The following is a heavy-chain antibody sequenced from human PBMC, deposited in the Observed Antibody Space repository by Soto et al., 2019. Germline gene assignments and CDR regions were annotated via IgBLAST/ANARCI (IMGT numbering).Heavy chain of an antibody. Sequence: QVQLVQSGAEVKKPGSSVKVSCKASGGTFSSYAISWVRQAPGQGLEWLGGIIAILGKANYAEKFQGRVTITGDQSTSTAYMELSSLRSEDTAVYYCARERGGAIIVGVTGTFDVWGPGTLVTVSS. CDR2: IIAILGKA. CDR3: ARERGGAIIVGVTGTFDV. CDR1: GGTFSSYA. D-gene: IGHD3-22*01. J-gene: IGHJ3*01. V-gene: IGHV1-69*01.